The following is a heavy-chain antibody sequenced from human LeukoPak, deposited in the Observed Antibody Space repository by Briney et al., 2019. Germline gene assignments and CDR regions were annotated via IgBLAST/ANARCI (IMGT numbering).Heavy chain of an antibody. CDR3: VDGESLLY. D-gene: IGHD3-10*01. V-gene: IGHV3-7*03. CDR1: GFTFRTFW. CDR2: IKQDGYEK. Sequence: GGSLRLSCAVSGFTFRTFWMAWVRQAPGKGLEWVDTIKQDGYEKHYVDSVRGRFTISRDNAKNLLYLQMNSLRVEDTAVYHCVDGESLLYWGQGTLVSVSS. J-gene: IGHJ4*02.